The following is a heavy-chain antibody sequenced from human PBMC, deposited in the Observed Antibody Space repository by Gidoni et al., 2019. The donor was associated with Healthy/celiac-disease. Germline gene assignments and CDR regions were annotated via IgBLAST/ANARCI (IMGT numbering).Heavy chain of an antibody. V-gene: IGHV4-34*01. Sequence: QVQLQQWGAGLLKPSETLSLTCAVYGGSFSGYYWSWIRQPPGKGLEWIGEINHSGSTNYNPSLKSRVTISVDTSKNQFSLKLSSVTAADTAVYYCARSGSGSYLGYWGQGTLVTVSS. CDR1: GGSFSGYY. D-gene: IGHD3-10*01. J-gene: IGHJ4*02. CDR3: ARSGSGSYLGY. CDR2: INHSGST.